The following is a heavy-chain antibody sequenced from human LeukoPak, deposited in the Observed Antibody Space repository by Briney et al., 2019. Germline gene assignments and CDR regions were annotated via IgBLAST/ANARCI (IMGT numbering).Heavy chain of an antibody. Sequence: GGSLRLSCAASGFTFDDYAMHWVRQAPGKGLEWVSGISWNSGSLGYADSVKGRFTISRDNAKNSLYLQMNSLRAEDTAVYYCARDLEAKDYDGGTKGAYWGQGTLVTVSS. J-gene: IGHJ4*02. V-gene: IGHV3-9*01. D-gene: IGHD4-23*01. CDR2: ISWNSGSL. CDR1: GFTFDDYA. CDR3: ARDLEAKDYDGGTKGAY.